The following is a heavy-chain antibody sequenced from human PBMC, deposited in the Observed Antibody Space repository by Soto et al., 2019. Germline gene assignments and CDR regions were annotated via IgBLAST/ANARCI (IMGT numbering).Heavy chain of an antibody. CDR1: GYSFTSYW. J-gene: IGHJ6*02. D-gene: IGHD3-10*01. CDR2: IYPGDSDT. Sequence: MRGESLKISCKGSGYSFTSYWIGWVRQMPGKGLEWMGIIYPGDSDTRYSPSFQGQVTISADKSISTAYLQWSSLKASDTAMYYCARGITMVRPPARHYYYYGMDVWGQGTTVTVSS. CDR3: ARGITMVRPPARHYYYYGMDV. V-gene: IGHV5-51*01.